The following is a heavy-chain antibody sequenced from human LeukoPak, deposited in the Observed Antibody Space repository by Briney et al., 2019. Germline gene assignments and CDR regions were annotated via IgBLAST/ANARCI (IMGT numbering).Heavy chain of an antibody. D-gene: IGHD1-26*01. CDR1: GFTFSSYA. CDR2: ISGSGGST. CDR3: AKDLVVGALDY. J-gene: IGHJ4*02. Sequence: GGTLRLSCAASGFTFSSYAMTWIRQAPGKGLEWVSSISGSGGSTYYADSVKGRFTISRDNSRNMLFLQMNSLRADDTAVYYCAKDLVVGALDYWGQGTLVTVSS. V-gene: IGHV3-23*01.